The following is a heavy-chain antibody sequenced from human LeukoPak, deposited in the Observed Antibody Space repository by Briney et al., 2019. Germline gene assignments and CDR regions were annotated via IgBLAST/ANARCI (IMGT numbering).Heavy chain of an antibody. J-gene: IGHJ6*02. D-gene: IGHD6-19*01. V-gene: IGHV4-4*07. CDR1: GGSISSYY. CDR3: AREGIAVAGIVPEYYYGMDV. CDR2: IYTCGCP. Sequence: SETLSLTCTVSGGSISSYYWRWMRQPAGKGLEWIGRIYTCGCPNYNPSLKGRVTMSVDTSKNQFSLKLSSVTAADTAVYYCAREGIAVAGIVPEYYYGMDVWGQGTTVTVSS.